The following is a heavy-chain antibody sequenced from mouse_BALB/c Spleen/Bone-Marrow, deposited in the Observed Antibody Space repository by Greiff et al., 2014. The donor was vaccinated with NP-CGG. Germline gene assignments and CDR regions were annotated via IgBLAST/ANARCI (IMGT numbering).Heavy chain of an antibody. J-gene: IGHJ2*01. Sequence: LQQSGSELVRPGASVKLSCKASGYAFTSFWMHWVQQRPGQGLEWIGNIYPGSGSTNYDEKIKSKSTLTVDTSTSPAYMQLSRLTSENSADYYCTRRKGNYYYFDYWGQGTTLTVSS. D-gene: IGHD2-1*01. V-gene: IGHV1S22*01. CDR2: IYPGSGST. CDR1: GYAFTSFW. CDR3: TRRKGNYYYFDY.